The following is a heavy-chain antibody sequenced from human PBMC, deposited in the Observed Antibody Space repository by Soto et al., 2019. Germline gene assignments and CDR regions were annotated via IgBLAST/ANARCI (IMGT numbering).Heavy chain of an antibody. CDR1: GFSLTSPGMC. Sequence: SGPTLVNPTETLTLTCTFSGFSLTSPGMCVSWIRQSPGKALEWLALIERDDDDKYYSTSLKTRPTISKDTRKNQVVLTMANMEPADTATYYCARSIRGPRRFNGMDVWGQGTTVTVSS. D-gene: IGHD1-20*01. CDR3: ARSIRGPRRFNGMDV. CDR2: IERDDDDK. V-gene: IGHV2-70*13. J-gene: IGHJ6*02.